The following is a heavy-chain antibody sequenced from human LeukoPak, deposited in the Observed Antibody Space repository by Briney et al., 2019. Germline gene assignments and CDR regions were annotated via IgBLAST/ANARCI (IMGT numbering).Heavy chain of an antibody. CDR1: GGSISSYY. J-gene: IGHJ4*02. CDR2: IYYSGST. D-gene: IGHD6-13*01. Sequence: SETLSLTCTVPGGSISSYYWSWIRQPPGKGLEWIGYIYYSGSTNYNPSLKSRVTISVDTSKNQFSLKLSSVTAADTAVYYCARDKYSSSCLDYWGQGTLVTVSS. V-gene: IGHV4-59*01. CDR3: ARDKYSSSCLDY.